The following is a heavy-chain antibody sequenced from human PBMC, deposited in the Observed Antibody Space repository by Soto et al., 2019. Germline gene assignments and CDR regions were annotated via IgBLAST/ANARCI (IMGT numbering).Heavy chain of an antibody. V-gene: IGHV3-23*01. CDR1: GFAFSNYA. D-gene: IGHD6-6*01. Sequence: PGGSLRLSCAASGFAFSNYAMHWVRQAPGKGLEWVSSISTSIDATYYADSMKGRFTISRDDSKNTLYLQMNSLRAEDSAVYYCAKDRTVAARNFDYWGQGT. CDR3: AKDRTVAARNFDY. J-gene: IGHJ4*02. CDR2: ISTSIDAT.